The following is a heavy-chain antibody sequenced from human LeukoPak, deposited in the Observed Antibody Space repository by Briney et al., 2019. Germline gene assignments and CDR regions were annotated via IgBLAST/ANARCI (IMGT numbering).Heavy chain of an antibody. CDR3: ARRPRYSGYTFDY. D-gene: IGHD5-12*01. J-gene: IGHJ4*02. CDR1: GYSFTSYW. V-gene: IGHV5-10-1*01. Sequence: GESLKISCKGSGYSFTSYWIGWVRQMPGKGLEWMGRIDPSDSYTNYSPSSQGHVTISADKSISTAYLQWSSLKASDTAMYYCARRPRYSGYTFDYWGQGTPVTVSS. CDR2: IDPSDSYT.